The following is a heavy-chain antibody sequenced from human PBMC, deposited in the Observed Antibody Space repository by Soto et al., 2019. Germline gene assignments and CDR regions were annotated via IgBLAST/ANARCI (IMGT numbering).Heavy chain of an antibody. CDR3: ARDYPDFWSGYYYAYGMDV. CDR2: ISYDGSNK. CDR1: GFTFSSYA. J-gene: IGHJ6*02. D-gene: IGHD3-3*01. Sequence: QVQLVESGGGVVQPGRSLRLSCAASGFTFSSYAMHWVRQAPGKGLEWVAVISYDGSNKYYADSVKGRFTISRDNSKNTLYLQMNSLRAEDTAVYYCARDYPDFWSGYYYAYGMDVWGQGTTVTVSS. V-gene: IGHV3-30-3*01.